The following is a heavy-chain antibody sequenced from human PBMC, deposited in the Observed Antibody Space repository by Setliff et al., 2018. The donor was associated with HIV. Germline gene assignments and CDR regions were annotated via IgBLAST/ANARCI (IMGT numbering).Heavy chain of an antibody. CDR1: GGSFSDYY. V-gene: IGHV4-34*01. J-gene: IGHJ5*02. CDR3: ARVLRDTSCYGP. D-gene: IGHD2-2*01. CDR2: IKHSGST. Sequence: SETLSLTCAVYGGSFSDYYWSWIRQPPGKGLEWIAEIKHSGSTNYNPPLKSRVTISVDTSKNQVSLKLTSVTAADTAVYYCARVLRDTSCYGPWGQGTLVTVSS.